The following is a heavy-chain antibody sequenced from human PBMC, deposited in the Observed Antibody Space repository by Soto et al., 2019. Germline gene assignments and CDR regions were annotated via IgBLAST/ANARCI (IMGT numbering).Heavy chain of an antibody. Sequence: PSETLSLTCTVSGGSISSSSYYWGWIRQPPGKGLEWIGYIYYSGSTNYNPSLKSRVTISVDTSKNQFSLKLSSVTAADTAVYYCARHFPDVLRYFDWLLSWFDPWGQGTLVTVSS. CDR1: GGSISSSSYY. V-gene: IGHV4-61*05. J-gene: IGHJ5*02. D-gene: IGHD3-9*01. CDR3: ARHFPDVLRYFDWLLSWFDP. CDR2: IYYSGST.